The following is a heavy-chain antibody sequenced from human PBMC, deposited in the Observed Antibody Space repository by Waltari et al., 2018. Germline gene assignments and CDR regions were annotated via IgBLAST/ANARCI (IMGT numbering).Heavy chain of an antibody. J-gene: IGHJ4*02. D-gene: IGHD3-22*01. Sequence: HVQLQESGPGLVKPSETLSLTCTVSGDFLSDAHWTWIRQAPGKGLEWIAYLRNTGGTKCIPSLQSRVTVSAETSKKQFSLRLTSVTAADTAVYYCARLPTKYYDSIGWGFFDQWGQGILVTVSP. CDR1: GDFLSDAH. V-gene: IGHV4-59*08. CDR3: ARLPTKYYDSIGWGFFDQ. CDR2: LRNTGGT.